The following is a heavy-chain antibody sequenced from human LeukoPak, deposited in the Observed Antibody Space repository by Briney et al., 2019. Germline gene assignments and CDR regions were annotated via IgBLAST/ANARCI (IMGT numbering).Heavy chain of an antibody. V-gene: IGHV1-18*01. CDR2: ISAYNGNT. J-gene: IGHJ4*02. Sequence: ASVKVSCKASGGTFSSYAISWVRQAPGQGLEWMGWISAYNGNTNYAQKLQGRVTMTTDTSTSTAYMELRSLRSDDTAVYYCARGFYGDPFDYWGQGTLVTVSS. CDR3: ARGFYGDPFDY. CDR1: GGTFSSYA. D-gene: IGHD4-17*01.